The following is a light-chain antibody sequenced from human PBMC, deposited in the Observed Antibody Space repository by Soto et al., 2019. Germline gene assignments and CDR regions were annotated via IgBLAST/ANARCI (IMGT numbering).Light chain of an antibody. V-gene: IGKV3-20*01. CDR3: QHYANSVWT. CDR2: AAS. Sequence: IVLTQSPDTLSLSPGERATLSCRASQSVSSSQLVRYQQKPGQAPRLLIYAASSRATGIPDRFSGSGSGTDFTLTVSELETEDFAEYYCQHYANSVWTFGQGTKVEIK. CDR1: QSVSSSQ. J-gene: IGKJ1*01.